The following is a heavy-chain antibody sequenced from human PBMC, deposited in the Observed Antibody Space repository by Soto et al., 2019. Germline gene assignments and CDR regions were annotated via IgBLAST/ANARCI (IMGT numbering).Heavy chain of an antibody. CDR1: GFTFSSYT. CDR2: VRGRGANT. J-gene: IGHJ4*02. CDR3: AKERCEFANGCEYFDL. D-gene: IGHD5-12*01. Sequence: DVQLVESGGGFVQPGGSLRVSCAASGFTFSSYTMGWVRQAPGKGLEWVSSVRGRGANTYYADSVKGRFTITRDNYKNSLYLQRNIRRGEGTAVYYCAKERCEFANGCEYFDLWGQGTLVIVSS. V-gene: IGHV3-23*04.